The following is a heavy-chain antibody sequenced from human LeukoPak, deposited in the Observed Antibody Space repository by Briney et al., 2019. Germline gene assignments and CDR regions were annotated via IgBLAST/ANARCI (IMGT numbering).Heavy chain of an antibody. Sequence: SVKVSCKASGFTFTSSAMQWVRQASGQRLEWIGWIVVGSGNTNYAQKFQERVTITRDMSTSTAYMELSSLRSEDTAVYYCAAGTYYYDSSGYSDFDYWGQGTLVTVSS. CDR2: IVVGSGNT. CDR1: GFTFTSSA. CDR3: AAGTYYYDSSGYSDFDY. D-gene: IGHD3-22*01. J-gene: IGHJ4*02. V-gene: IGHV1-58*02.